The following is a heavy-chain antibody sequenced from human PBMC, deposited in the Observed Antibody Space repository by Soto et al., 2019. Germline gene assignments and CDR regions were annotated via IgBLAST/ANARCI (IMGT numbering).Heavy chain of an antibody. D-gene: IGHD2-15*01. CDR2: VFPGDSET. CDR3: ARRKLHCGGGSCYGTNGLDY. CDR1: GYTFTNYW. V-gene: IGHV5-51*01. Sequence: GESLKISCQVSGYTFTNYWVAWVRQMPGKGLEWMGIVFPGDSETRYSPSFQGQVTFSADQSTSTAFLKWNSLRASDTAVYYCARRKLHCGGGSCYGTNGLDYWGQGTKVTVSS. J-gene: IGHJ4*02.